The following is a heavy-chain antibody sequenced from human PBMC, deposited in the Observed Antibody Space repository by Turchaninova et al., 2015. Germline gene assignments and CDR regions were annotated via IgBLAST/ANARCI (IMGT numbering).Heavy chain of an antibody. CDR1: GYTFTEFG. J-gene: IGHJ6*02. V-gene: IGHV1-18*04. CDR2: ISTYNGDT. Sequence: QVQLVQSGAEVKRRGAPWQVALEVSGYTFTEFGINWVRLAPGQGPEWMGWISTYNGDTHTAQKFHGRVTMTRETSTATAYMELRSLTSDDTAVYYCARFMSSSYGMDVWGRGTTITVSS. CDR3: ARFMSSSYGMDV. D-gene: IGHD3-16*02.